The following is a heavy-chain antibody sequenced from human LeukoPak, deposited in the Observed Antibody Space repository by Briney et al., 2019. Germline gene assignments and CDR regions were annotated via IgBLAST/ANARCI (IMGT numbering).Heavy chain of an antibody. CDR3: AREAGTVAGRLIDY. Sequence: SETLSLTCTVSGGSISSHYWSWIRQPPGKGLEWIGYIYYSGSTNYNPSLKSRVTISVDTSKNQFSLKLSSVTAADTAVYYCAREAGTVAGRLIDYWGQGTLVTVSS. CDR2: IYYSGST. CDR1: GGSISSHY. D-gene: IGHD6-19*01. J-gene: IGHJ4*02. V-gene: IGHV4-59*11.